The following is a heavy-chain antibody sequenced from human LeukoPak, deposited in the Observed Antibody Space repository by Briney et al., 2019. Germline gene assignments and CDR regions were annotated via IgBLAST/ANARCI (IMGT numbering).Heavy chain of an antibody. CDR1: GSTFSRYW. CDR2: IKSDGSST. J-gene: IGHJ4*02. Sequence: GGSLRLSCAASGSTFSRYWVHWVRQAPGKGLVWVSRIKSDGSSTNYADSVKGRFTISRDDAKNTLYLQMNSLRAEDTAVYYCARDGYNSDFGDYWGQGTLVTVSS. V-gene: IGHV3-74*01. D-gene: IGHD5-24*01. CDR3: ARDGYNSDFGDY.